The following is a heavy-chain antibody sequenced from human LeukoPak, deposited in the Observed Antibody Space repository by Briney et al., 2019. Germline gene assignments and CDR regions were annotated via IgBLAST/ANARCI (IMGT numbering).Heavy chain of an antibody. CDR1: GFTFSGYI. J-gene: IGHJ4*02. Sequence: PGGSLRLSCAASGFTFSGYIMNWVRQAPGKGLEGVSFISSTSNTIYYADSVKGRFTVSRDNAKNSLYLQMNSLRAEDTAVYYCARDQWLDYWGQGTLVTVSS. D-gene: IGHD6-19*01. V-gene: IGHV3-48*01. CDR2: ISSTSNTI. CDR3: ARDQWLDY.